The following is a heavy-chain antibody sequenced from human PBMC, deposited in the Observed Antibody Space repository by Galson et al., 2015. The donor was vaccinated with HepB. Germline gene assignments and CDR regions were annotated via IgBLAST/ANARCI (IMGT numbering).Heavy chain of an antibody. V-gene: IGHV3-15*01. CDR2: IKSKTDGGTT. CDR3: TTDRRYYYDISGRHVDY. D-gene: IGHD3-22*01. CDR1: GFTFINAW. J-gene: IGHJ4*02. Sequence: SLRLSCAASGFTFINAWMSWVRQAPGKGLEWVGRIKSKTDGGTTDYAAPVKGRFSISRDDSKNTLYLQMNSLNPKDTAVYYCTTDRRYYYDISGRHVDYWGQGTLVTVSS.